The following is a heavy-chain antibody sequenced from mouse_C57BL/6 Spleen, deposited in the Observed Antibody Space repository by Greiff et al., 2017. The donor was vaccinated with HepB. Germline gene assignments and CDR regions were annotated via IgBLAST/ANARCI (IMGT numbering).Heavy chain of an antibody. Sequence: VQLQQSGAELARPGASVKLSCKASGYTFTSYGISWVKQRTGQGLEWIGEIYPRSGNTYYNEKFKGKATLTADKSSSTAYMELRSLTSEDSAVYFCAILTVVATRWYFDVWGTGTTVTVSS. CDR2: IYPRSGNT. D-gene: IGHD1-1*01. V-gene: IGHV1-81*01. J-gene: IGHJ1*03. CDR3: AILTVVATRWYFDV. CDR1: GYTFTSYG.